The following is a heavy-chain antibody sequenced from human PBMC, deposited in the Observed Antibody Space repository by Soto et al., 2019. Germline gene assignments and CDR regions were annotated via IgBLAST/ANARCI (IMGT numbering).Heavy chain of an antibody. CDR2: INSAGSST. V-gene: IGHV3-74*01. D-gene: IGHD6-19*01. CDR3: ARDQSVAGPPTLFAP. Sequence: PGGSLRLSCAASGFTFSSYWMHWVRQAPGKGLVWVSRINSAGSSTTYADSVKGRFTISRDNAKNTLYLQMNSLRAEDTAVYYCARDQSVAGPPTLFAPWGQRTLVPVSS. J-gene: IGHJ5*02. CDR1: GFTFSSYW.